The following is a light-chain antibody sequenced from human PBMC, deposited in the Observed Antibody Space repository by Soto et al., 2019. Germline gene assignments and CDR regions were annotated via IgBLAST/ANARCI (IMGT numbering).Light chain of an antibody. Sequence: QSALTQPDSVSGSPGQSITISCTGTAGDVGSYNLVSWYQQRPGKAPKLLIYEATKRPLGLSNRFSGSRSGNTASLTISGLQAEDEADYYCSSYASYILSYVFGPGTKVTVL. J-gene: IGLJ1*01. CDR1: AGDVGSYNL. CDR3: SSYASYILSYV. V-gene: IGLV2-23*01. CDR2: EAT.